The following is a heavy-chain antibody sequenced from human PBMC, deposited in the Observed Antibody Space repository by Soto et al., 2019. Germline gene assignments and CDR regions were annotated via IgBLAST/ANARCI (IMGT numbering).Heavy chain of an antibody. V-gene: IGHV1-69*06. D-gene: IGHD3-10*01. CDR1: GGTFTDFA. CDR3: AREEVAACRGQSCYAYNSGRGHFYFYGMDF. CDR2: IIPSYGTT. J-gene: IGHJ6*02. Sequence: QVQLVQSGAEVKKPGSSVRVSCKASGGTFTDFAFSWVRQAPGQGFEWLGGIIPSYGTTNYAQKYQGDVTITTDISTSTVYLELTSLTSEDTAVYYGAREEVAACRGQSCYAYNSGRGHFYFYGMDFWGQGTSVTVS.